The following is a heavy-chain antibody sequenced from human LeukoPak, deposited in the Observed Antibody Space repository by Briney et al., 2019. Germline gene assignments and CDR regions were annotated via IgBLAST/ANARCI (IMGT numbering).Heavy chain of an antibody. CDR1: GFTFSTYR. J-gene: IGHJ4*02. Sequence: GGSLRLSCAASGFTFSTYRMSWVRQAPGKGLEWVTNINQDGSEKYYVDSVRGRFTIFRDNAKNSLFLQMISLRVEDTAVYYCTRDRAYKTFDYWGQGALVTVSS. CDR3: TRDRAYKTFDY. CDR2: INQDGSEK. D-gene: IGHD3-16*01. V-gene: IGHV3-7*04.